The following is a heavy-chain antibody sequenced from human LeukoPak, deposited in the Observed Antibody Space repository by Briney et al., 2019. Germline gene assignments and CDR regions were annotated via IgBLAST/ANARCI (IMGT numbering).Heavy chain of an antibody. CDR3: STGVYYDNGSYRSDH. J-gene: IGHJ4*02. CDR2: IKTNTDGGTT. CDR1: GFTFRHAW. D-gene: IGHD3-16*02. Sequence: PGGSLRLSCVASGFTFRHAWMTWVRQAPGKGLECVGRIKTNTDGGTTDYAAAVKGRFTISRDDSKNTLYLQMNSLKTEDTGVYYCSTGVYYDNGSYRSDHWGQGTQVTVSS. V-gene: IGHV3-15*01.